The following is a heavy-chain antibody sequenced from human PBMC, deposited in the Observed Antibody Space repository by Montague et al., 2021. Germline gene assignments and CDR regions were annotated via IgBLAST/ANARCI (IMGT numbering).Heavy chain of an antibody. Sequence: SETLSLTCAVSGDSINTPDWWTWVRQFPGKGLEWIREVYHTGSTNYKPSLKSRVTLSVAKSKNQFSLKMTSVTAADTAIYYCARRGGYSARQYSVWDVWGQGSTVTVSS. V-gene: IGHV4-4*02. CDR2: VYHTGST. D-gene: IGHD2-15*01. CDR3: ARRGGYSARQYSVWDV. J-gene: IGHJ6*02. CDR1: GDSINTPDW.